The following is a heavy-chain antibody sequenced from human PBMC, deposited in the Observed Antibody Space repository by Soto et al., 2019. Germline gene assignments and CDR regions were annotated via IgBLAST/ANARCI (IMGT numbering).Heavy chain of an antibody. V-gene: IGHV3-7*05. CDR3: ARDPSYYDILTGYSLGV. D-gene: IGHD3-9*01. J-gene: IGHJ6*02. CDR1: GFTFSSYW. Sequence: GSLRLSCAASGFTFSSYWMSWVRQAPGKGLEWVANIKQDGSEKYYVDSVKGRFTISRDNAKNSLYLQMNSLRAEDTAVYYCARDPSYYDILTGYSLGVWGQGTTVTVSS. CDR2: IKQDGSEK.